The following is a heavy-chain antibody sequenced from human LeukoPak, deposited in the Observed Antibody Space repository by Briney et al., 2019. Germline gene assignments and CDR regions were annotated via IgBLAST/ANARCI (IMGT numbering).Heavy chain of an antibody. CDR1: GYSFTSYW. CDR3: ARQLAAAGTGRRNYYYYGMDV. CDR2: IHPGDSDT. D-gene: IGHD6-13*01. V-gene: IGHV5-51*01. Sequence: GESLMISCKGSGYSFTSYWIGWVRQTPGKGLEWMGIIHPGDSDTRYSPSFQGQVTISADKSISTAYLQWSSLKASDTAMYYCARQLAAAGTGRRNYYYYGMDVWSQGTTVTVS. J-gene: IGHJ6*02.